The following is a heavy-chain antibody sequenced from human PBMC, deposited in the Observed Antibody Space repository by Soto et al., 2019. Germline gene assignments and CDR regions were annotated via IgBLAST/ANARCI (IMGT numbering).Heavy chain of an antibody. CDR3: ARGLLWYDAFDI. Sequence: GGSLRFSCAASGFTFSSYWMHWVRQAPGKGLVWVSRINSDGSSTSYADSVKGRFTISRDNAKNTLYLQMNSLRAEDTAVYYCARGLLWYDAFDIWGQGTMVTVSS. D-gene: IGHD3-10*01. V-gene: IGHV3-74*01. CDR2: INSDGSST. CDR1: GFTFSSYW. J-gene: IGHJ3*02.